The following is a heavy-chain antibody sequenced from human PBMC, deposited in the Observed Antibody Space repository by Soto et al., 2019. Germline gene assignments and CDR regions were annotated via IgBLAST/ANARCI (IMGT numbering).Heavy chain of an antibody. J-gene: IGHJ4*02. V-gene: IGHV4-34*01. CDR1: GGSFSGYY. Sequence: SETLSLTCAVYGGSFSGYYWSWIRQPPAKGLEWIGEINHSGSTNYNPSLKSRVTISVDTSKNPFSLKLSSVTAADTAVYYCARDYYDSSGRHTIEYWGQGTLVTVS. D-gene: IGHD3-22*01. CDR2: INHSGST. CDR3: ARDYYDSSGRHTIEY.